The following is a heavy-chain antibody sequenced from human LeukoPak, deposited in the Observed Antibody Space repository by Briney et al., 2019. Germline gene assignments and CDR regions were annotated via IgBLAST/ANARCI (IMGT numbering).Heavy chain of an antibody. CDR2: INPSGGGT. CDR3: ASGYKTVSVFDH. V-gene: IGHV1-46*01. CDR1: GYIFTTYY. Sequence: ASVKVSCKASGYIFTTYYIHWVRQAPGQGLVWMGLINPSGGGTRYAQKFQGRVTMTRDTSTSTVYMELSSLRSEDTAVYYCASGYKTVSVFDHWGQGTLVTVSS. D-gene: IGHD5-24*01. J-gene: IGHJ4*02.